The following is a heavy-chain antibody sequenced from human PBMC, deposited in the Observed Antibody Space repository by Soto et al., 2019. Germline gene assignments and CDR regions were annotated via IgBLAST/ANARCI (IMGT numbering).Heavy chain of an antibody. D-gene: IGHD3-10*01. V-gene: IGHV4-39*01. J-gene: IGHJ4*02. CDR3: ARRSTMVRGVIIFAYYFDY. CDR2: IYYSGST. Sequence: QLQLQESGPGLVKPSETLSLTCTVSGGSISSSSYYWGWIRQPPGKGLEWIGSIYYSGSTYYNPSLTSRVTISVDTSKNQFSLKLSSVTAADTAVYYCARRSTMVRGVIIFAYYFDYWGQGTLVTVSS. CDR1: GGSISSSSYY.